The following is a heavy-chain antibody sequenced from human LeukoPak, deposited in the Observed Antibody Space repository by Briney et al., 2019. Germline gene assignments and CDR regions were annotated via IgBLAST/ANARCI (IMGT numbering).Heavy chain of an antibody. D-gene: IGHD2-2*02. Sequence: ASVKVSCKASGYTFTGYYMHWVRQAPGQGLEWMGWINPNSGGTNYAQKFQGRVTMTRDTSISTAYMELSRLRSDDTAVYYCARDAGNCSSTSCYRSYYYYYYMDVWGKGTTVTVSS. J-gene: IGHJ6*03. CDR3: ARDAGNCSSTSCYRSYYYYYYMDV. V-gene: IGHV1-2*02. CDR1: GYTFTGYY. CDR2: INPNSGGT.